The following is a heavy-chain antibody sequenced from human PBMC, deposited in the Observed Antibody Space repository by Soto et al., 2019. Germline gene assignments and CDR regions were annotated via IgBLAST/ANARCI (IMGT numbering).Heavy chain of an antibody. J-gene: IGHJ6*03. Sequence: PSETLSLTCAVYGGSFSGYYWSWIRQPPGKGLEWIGEINHSGSTNYNPSLKSRVTISVDTSKNQFSLKLSSVTAADTAVYYCARVKQRGGSFGTYYYMDVWGKGTTVT. CDR1: GGSFSGYY. D-gene: IGHD2-15*01. V-gene: IGHV4-34*01. CDR3: ARVKQRGGSFGTYYYMDV. CDR2: INHSGST.